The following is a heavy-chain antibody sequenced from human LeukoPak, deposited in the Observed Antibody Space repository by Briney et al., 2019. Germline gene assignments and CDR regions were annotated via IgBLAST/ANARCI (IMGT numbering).Heavy chain of an antibody. CDR3: ARRKLYFHYGMDV. V-gene: IGHV4-34*01. D-gene: IGHD3-16*01. Sequence: PSETLSLTCAVYGGSFSAYYWSWIRQPPGKGLEWIGEINHSGSTNYNPSLKSRVTISVDTSKNQFSLKLSSVTAADTAVYYCARRKLYFHYGMDVWGQGTTVTVSS. CDR2: INHSGST. J-gene: IGHJ6*02. CDR1: GGSFSAYY.